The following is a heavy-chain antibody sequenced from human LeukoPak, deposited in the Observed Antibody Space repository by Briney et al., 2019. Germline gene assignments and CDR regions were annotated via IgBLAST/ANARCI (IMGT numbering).Heavy chain of an antibody. CDR3: ARLVVATTDNAYYFDY. Sequence: ASVKVSCKASGYTFTGYYIHWVRQAPGQGLEWMGRINPNSGGTNYAQKFQGRVTMTRDTSVNTAYMELSRLRSDDTAVYYCARLVVATTDNAYYFDYWGQGTLVTVSS. J-gene: IGHJ4*02. CDR1: GYTFTGYY. D-gene: IGHD2-8*02. V-gene: IGHV1-2*06. CDR2: INPNSGGT.